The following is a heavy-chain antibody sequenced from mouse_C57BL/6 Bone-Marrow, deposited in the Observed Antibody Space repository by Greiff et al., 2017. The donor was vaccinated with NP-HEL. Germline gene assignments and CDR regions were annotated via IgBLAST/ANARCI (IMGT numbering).Heavy chain of an antibody. J-gene: IGHJ3*01. CDR1: GFTFSSYA. Sequence: EVKLMESGGGLVKPGGSLKLSCAASGFTFSSYAMSWVRQTPEKRLEWVATISDGGSYTYYPDNVKGRFTISRDNAKNNLYLQMSHLKSEDTAMDYCARDQITTVVARGFAYWGQGTLVTVSA. CDR3: ARDQITTVVARGFAY. D-gene: IGHD1-1*01. V-gene: IGHV5-4*01. CDR2: ISDGGSYT.